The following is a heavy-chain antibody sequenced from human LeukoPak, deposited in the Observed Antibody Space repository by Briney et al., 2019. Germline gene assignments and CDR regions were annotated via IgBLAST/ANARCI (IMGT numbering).Heavy chain of an antibody. J-gene: IGHJ6*03. CDR3: ARDLVVGATYYYYMDV. Sequence: ASVKVSCKASGYTFTGYYMRWVRQAPGQGLEWMGWINPNSGGTNYAQKFQGRVTMTRDTSISTAYMELSRLRSDDTAVYYCARDLVVGATYYYYMDVWGKGTTVTISS. V-gene: IGHV1-2*02. CDR2: INPNSGGT. CDR1: GYTFTGYY. D-gene: IGHD1-26*01.